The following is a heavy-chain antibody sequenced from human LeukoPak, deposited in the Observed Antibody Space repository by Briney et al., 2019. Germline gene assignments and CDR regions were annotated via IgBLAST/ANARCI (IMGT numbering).Heavy chain of an antibody. J-gene: IGHJ2*01. Sequence: PGGSLRLSCAASGFTFSSYWMSWVRQAPGKGLEWVANIKQDGSEKYYVDSVKGRFTISRDNAKNSLYLQMNSLRAEDTAVYYCASPTLYGGNWYFDLWGRGTLVTVSS. CDR3: ASPTLYGGNWYFDL. CDR2: IKQDGSEK. CDR1: GFTFSSYW. D-gene: IGHD4-23*01. V-gene: IGHV3-7*01.